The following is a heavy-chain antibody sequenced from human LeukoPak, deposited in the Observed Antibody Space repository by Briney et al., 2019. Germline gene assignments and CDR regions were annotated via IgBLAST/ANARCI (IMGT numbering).Heavy chain of an antibody. D-gene: IGHD1-26*01. CDR3: ARRPPNSGSYDGPSGLDY. Sequence: GKSLRLSCAASGFTFSSYAMHWVRQAPGKGLEWVAVISYDGSNKYYADSVKGRFTISRDNSKNTLYLQMNSLRAEDTAVYYCARRPPNSGSYDGPSGLDYWDQGTLATVSS. CDR1: GFTFSSYA. V-gene: IGHV3-30-3*01. J-gene: IGHJ4*02. CDR2: ISYDGSNK.